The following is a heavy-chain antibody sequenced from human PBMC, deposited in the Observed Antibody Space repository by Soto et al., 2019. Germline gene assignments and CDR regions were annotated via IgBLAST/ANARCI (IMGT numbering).Heavy chain of an antibody. CDR1: GYTFTSYG. CDR3: ASEYCSSTSCYAQGHNWFAP. CDR2: ISAYNGNT. Sequence: ASVKVSCKASGYTFTSYGISWVRQAPGQGLEWMGWISAYNGNTNYAQKLQGRVTMTTDTSTSTAYMELRSLRSDDTAVYYCASEYCSSTSCYAQGHNWFAPWGQGTLVTVSS. V-gene: IGHV1-18*01. D-gene: IGHD2-2*01. J-gene: IGHJ5*02.